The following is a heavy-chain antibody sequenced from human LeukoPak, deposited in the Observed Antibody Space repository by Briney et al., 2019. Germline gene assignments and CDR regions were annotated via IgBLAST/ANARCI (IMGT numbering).Heavy chain of an antibody. Sequence: GESLKISCKGAGYSFTTYWIGWVRQMPGKGLEWMGIIYPGDSDTRYSPSFQGQVTISADKSIGTAYLQWSSLKASDTAMYYCARQEYSNSNFDYWGQGTLVTVSS. V-gene: IGHV5-51*01. J-gene: IGHJ4*02. CDR3: ARQEYSNSNFDY. D-gene: IGHD4-11*01. CDR1: GYSFTTYW. CDR2: IYPGDSDT.